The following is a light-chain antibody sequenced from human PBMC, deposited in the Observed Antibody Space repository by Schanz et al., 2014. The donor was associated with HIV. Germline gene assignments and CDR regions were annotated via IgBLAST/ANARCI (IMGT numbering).Light chain of an antibody. Sequence: DVVMAQSPLSLSVTPGQPASISCRSGQSLVHSDGNTYLNWFHQRPGQSPRRLFYKVSNRDSGVPDRFSVSGSGTDFTLKISRVKAEDVGLYYCMQGTHWPWTFGQGTKVEI. V-gene: IGKV2-30*02. J-gene: IGKJ1*01. CDR2: KVS. CDR3: MQGTHWPWT. CDR1: QSLVHSDGNTY.